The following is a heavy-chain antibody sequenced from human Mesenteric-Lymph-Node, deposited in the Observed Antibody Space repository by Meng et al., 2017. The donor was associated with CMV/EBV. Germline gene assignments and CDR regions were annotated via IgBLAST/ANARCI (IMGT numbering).Heavy chain of an antibody. CDR1: GFIFSTYW. J-gene: IGHJ6*02. CDR2: IKQDGSEK. V-gene: IGHV3-7*01. Sequence: GGSLRLSCIASGFIFSTYWMSWVRQAPGKGLEWVANIKQDGSEKYSVDSVKGRFTISRDNAKNPLYLQMNSLRVEDTAVYYCASYYYYGLDDWGQGTTVTVSS. CDR3: ASYYYYGLDD.